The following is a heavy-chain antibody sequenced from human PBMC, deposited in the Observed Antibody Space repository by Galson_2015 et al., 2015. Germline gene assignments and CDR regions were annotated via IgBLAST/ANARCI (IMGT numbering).Heavy chain of an antibody. J-gene: IGHJ4*02. D-gene: IGHD6-19*01. V-gene: IGHV3-33*08. CDR2: IWYDGSNK. CDR3: ARAPYSSGWYFDY. CDR1: GFTFSSYA. Sequence: SLRLSCAASGFTFSSYAMSWVRQAPGKGLEWVAVIWYDGSNKYYADSVKGRFTISRDNSKNTLYLQMNSLRAEDTAVYYCARAPYSSGWYFDYWGQGTLVTVSS.